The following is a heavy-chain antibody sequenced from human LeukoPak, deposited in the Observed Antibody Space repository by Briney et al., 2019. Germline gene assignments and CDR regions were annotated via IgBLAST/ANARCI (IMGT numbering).Heavy chain of an antibody. CDR2: INHSGST. J-gene: IGHJ4*02. Sequence: SETLSLTCAVYGGSFSGYYWSWIRQPPGKGLEWIGEINHSGSTNYNPSLKSRVTISVDTSKNQFSLKLSSVTAADTAVYYCARDSSYYSSSWENAADYWGQGTLVTVSS. V-gene: IGHV4-34*01. D-gene: IGHD6-13*01. CDR1: GGSFSGYY. CDR3: ARDSSYYSSSWENAADY.